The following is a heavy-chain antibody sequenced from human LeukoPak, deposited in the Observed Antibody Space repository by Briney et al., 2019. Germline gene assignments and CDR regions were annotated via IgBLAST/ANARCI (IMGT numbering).Heavy chain of an antibody. CDR3: AGRPTGYSSGYIH. V-gene: IGHV3-30*03. Sequence: GGSLRLSCAASGFTFSSYGMHWVRQAPGKGLEWVAVISYDGSNKYYADSVKGRFTISRDNSENIVYLQMNNLRVEDTAVYYCAGRPTGYSSGYIHWGQGTLVTVSS. J-gene: IGHJ4*02. CDR2: ISYDGSNK. CDR1: GFTFSSYG. D-gene: IGHD5-18*01.